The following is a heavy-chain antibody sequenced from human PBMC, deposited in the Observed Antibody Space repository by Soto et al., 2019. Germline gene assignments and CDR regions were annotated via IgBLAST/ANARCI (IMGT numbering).Heavy chain of an antibody. V-gene: IGHV3-11*01. CDR3: ARDVSKTTIGVVDS. J-gene: IGHJ4*02. Sequence: QVQLVESGGGLVKPGQSLSLSCATSGFTFSDYYMAWIRQAPGKGLEWVGYINNGGDIVHYSDSVKGHFRISRDNTKNSLFLQMTSLRSEDTAIYYCARDVSKTTIGVVDSWGKGALVTVSS. CDR1: GFTFSDYY. CDR2: INNGGDIV. D-gene: IGHD3-3*01.